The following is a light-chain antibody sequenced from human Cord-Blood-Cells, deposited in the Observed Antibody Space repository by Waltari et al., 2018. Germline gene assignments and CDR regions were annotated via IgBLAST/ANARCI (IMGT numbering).Light chain of an antibody. V-gene: IGKV1-8*01. J-gene: IGKJ4*01. Sequence: IRMTQSPASLSASTGDRVTITCLASQGISSYLAWYQRKPVKAPKLLIYAASALQSGVPSRFSGSGSGIDFTLSICCLLSEDFATLYCPQYYSYCLAFGGGNKVELQ. CDR3: PQYYSYCLA. CDR2: AAS. CDR1: QGISSY.